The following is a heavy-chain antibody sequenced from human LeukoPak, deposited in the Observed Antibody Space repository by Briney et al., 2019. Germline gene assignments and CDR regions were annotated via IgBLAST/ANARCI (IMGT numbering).Heavy chain of an antibody. CDR2: IHYSGST. CDR1: GGSISRSNYY. CDR3: ARQVVITVYYFDY. J-gene: IGHJ4*02. V-gene: IGHV4-39*01. D-gene: IGHD3-22*01. Sequence: SETLSLTCTVSGGSISRSNYYWGWIRQPPGKGLEWIGSIHYSGSTYYNPSLKSRVAISADTANNQFSLKLSSVTAADTAVYYCARQVVITVYYFDYWGQGTLVTVSS.